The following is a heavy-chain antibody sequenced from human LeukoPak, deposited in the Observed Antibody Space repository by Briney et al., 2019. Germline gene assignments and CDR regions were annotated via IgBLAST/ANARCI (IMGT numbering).Heavy chain of an antibody. CDR3: ARAHSSSSGFDY. V-gene: IGHV1-8*01. CDR2: MNPNSGNT. J-gene: IGHJ4*02. Sequence: ASVKVSCKASGYTFTSYDINWVRQATGQGLEWMGWMNPNSGNTGYAQKFQGRVTMTRNTSISTAYVELSSLRSEDTAVYYCARAHSSSSGFDYWGQGTLVTVSS. CDR1: GYTFTSYD. D-gene: IGHD6-6*01.